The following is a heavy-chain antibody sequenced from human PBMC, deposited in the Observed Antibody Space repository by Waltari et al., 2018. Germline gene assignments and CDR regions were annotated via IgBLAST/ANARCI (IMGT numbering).Heavy chain of an antibody. J-gene: IGHJ4*02. CDR3: ARDLVYSSSWYHDY. CDR2: RNPNSGNT. D-gene: IGHD6-13*01. Sequence: QVQLVQSGAEVKKPGASVKVSCKASGYTFTSYDINWVRQATGQGLEWMGWRNPNSGNTGYAQKFQGRVTMTRNTSISTAYMELSSVTAADTAVYYCARDLVYSSSWYHDYWGQGTLVTVSS. V-gene: IGHV1-8*01. CDR1: GYTFTSYD.